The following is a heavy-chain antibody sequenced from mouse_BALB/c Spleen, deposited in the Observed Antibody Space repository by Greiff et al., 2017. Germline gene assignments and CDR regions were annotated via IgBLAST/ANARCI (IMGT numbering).Heavy chain of an antibody. CDR1: GYTFTSYW. J-gene: IGHJ3*01. D-gene: IGHD2-2*01. CDR2: INPSTGYT. CDR3: ASEVTTGWFAY. Sequence: VQLVESGAELAKPGASVKMSCKASGYTFTSYWMHWVKQRPGQGLEWIGYINPSTGYTEYNQKFKDKATLTADKSSSTAYMQLSSLTSEDSAVYYCASEVTTGWFAYWGQGTLVTVSA. V-gene: IGHV1-7*01.